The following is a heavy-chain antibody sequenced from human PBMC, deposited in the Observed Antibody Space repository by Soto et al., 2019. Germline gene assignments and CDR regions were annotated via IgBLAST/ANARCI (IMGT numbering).Heavy chain of an antibody. J-gene: IGHJ3*02. CDR2: ISDGCDLT. Sequence: PGGSLRLSCAASAFAFSSHPMSWVRRAPEKGLEWFAGISDGCDLTYNADSVRGRFTISRDNSRNTLYLQINSLRDEDTAVYYCARRLIGSSRAFDIWGQRTMVNV. CDR1: AFAFSSHP. D-gene: IGHD3-10*01. V-gene: IGHV3-23*01. CDR3: ARRLIGSSRAFDI.